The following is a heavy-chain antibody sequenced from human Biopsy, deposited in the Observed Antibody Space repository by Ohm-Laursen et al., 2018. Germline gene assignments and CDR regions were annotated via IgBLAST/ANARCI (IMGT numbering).Heavy chain of an antibody. Sequence: SSLRLSCAASGFDFGSYGMHWVRQAPGKGLEWVAVIAYYGTKTYDADAVKGRFFISRDNSMNTLFLQMNSLRLEDTGVYFCAKELCNGYGQPPLLIDAWGQGTLVSVSS. CDR2: IAYYGTKT. CDR3: AKELCNGYGQPPLLIDA. V-gene: IGHV3-30*18. CDR1: GFDFGSYG. J-gene: IGHJ5*02. D-gene: IGHD5-12*01.